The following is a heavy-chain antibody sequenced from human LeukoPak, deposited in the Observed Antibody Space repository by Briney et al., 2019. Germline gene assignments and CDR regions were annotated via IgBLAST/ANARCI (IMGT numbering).Heavy chain of an antibody. V-gene: IGHV3-30*02. Sequence: PGGSLRLSCAASGFTFSSYGMHWVRQAPGKGLEWVAFIRYDGSNKYYADSVKGRFTISRDNSKNTLYLQMNSLRAEDTAVYYCARGRRNWNDECAFDIWGQGTMVTVSS. CDR3: ARGRRNWNDECAFDI. J-gene: IGHJ3*02. CDR1: GFTFSSYG. D-gene: IGHD1-20*01. CDR2: IRYDGSNK.